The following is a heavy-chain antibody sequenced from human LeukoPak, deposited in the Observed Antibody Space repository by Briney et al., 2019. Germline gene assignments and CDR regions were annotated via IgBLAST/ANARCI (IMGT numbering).Heavy chain of an antibody. CDR1: GGSFSGYY. CDR3: ARGTDYGDYFDY. D-gene: IGHD4-17*01. J-gene: IGHJ4*02. Sequence: SETLSLTCAVYGGSFSGYYWSWIRQPPGKGLEWIGEINHSGSTNYNPSLKSRVTMSVDTSKNQFSLKLSSVTAADTAVYYCARGTDYGDYFDYWGQGTLVTVSS. CDR2: INHSGST. V-gene: IGHV4-34*01.